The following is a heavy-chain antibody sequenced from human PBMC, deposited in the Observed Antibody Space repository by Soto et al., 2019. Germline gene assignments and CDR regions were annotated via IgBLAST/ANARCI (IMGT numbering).Heavy chain of an antibody. CDR1: GFTFSLYN. J-gene: IGHJ4*02. Sequence: EVQVVESGGGLVQPGGSLRLSCAASGFTFSLYNMNWVRQAPGKGLEWVAYVSSSSSSIYYADSVKGRFTISRDNAKNSLYLQMNSLGAEDTAVYFCARDQKASWYTGYFDSWGLGTLVTVSS. V-gene: IGHV3-48*01. D-gene: IGHD6-13*01. CDR3: ARDQKASWYTGYFDS. CDR2: VSSSSSSI.